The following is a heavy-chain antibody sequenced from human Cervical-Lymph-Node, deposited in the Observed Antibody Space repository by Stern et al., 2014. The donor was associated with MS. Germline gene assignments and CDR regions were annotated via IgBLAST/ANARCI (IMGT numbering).Heavy chain of an antibody. D-gene: IGHD1-26*01. CDR1: GGTFSSYA. Sequence: VQLVESGAEVKKPGSSVKVSCKASGGTFSSYAISWVRQAPGQGLEWMGGIIPIFGTANYAQKLQGRVTMTTDTSTSTAYMELRSLRSDDTAVYYCAREGSYHKRPYYYGMDVWGQGTTVTVSS. CDR3: AREGSYHKRPYYYGMDV. V-gene: IGHV1-69*05. J-gene: IGHJ6*02. CDR2: IIPIFGTA.